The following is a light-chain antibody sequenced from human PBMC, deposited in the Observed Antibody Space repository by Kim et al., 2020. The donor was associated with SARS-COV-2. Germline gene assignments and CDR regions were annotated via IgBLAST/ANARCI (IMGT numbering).Light chain of an antibody. Sequence: ELTQPPSESGTPGQSVTISCSGSSSNIGRNTVNWYQQLPGTAPKLLIYNNNQRPSGVPDRFSDSKSGTSASLAISGLQSDDEADYYCAAWDDSLSGYVFGTGTKVTVL. V-gene: IGLV1-44*01. J-gene: IGLJ1*01. CDR2: NNN. CDR1: SSNIGRNT. CDR3: AAWDDSLSGYV.